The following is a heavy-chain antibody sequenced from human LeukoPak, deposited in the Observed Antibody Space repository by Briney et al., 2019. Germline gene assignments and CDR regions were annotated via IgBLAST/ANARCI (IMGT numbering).Heavy chain of an antibody. CDR1: GGSISSYY. V-gene: IGHV4-4*09. D-gene: IGHD2-2*01. Sequence: SETLSLTCTVSGGSISSYYWSWIRQPPGKGLEWIGYIYTSGSTNYNPSLKSRVTISVDTSKNQFSLKLSSVTVADTAVYYCARYLYQLGDPFDPWGQGTLVTVSS. CDR2: IYTSGST. CDR3: ARYLYQLGDPFDP. J-gene: IGHJ5*02.